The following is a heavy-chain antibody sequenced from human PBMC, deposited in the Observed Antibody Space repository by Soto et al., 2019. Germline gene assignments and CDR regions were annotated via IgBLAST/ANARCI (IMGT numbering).Heavy chain of an antibody. D-gene: IGHD3-22*01. CDR3: ARVAHYDSSGYYYGLDY. J-gene: IGHJ4*02. V-gene: IGHV1-69*13. CDR1: GGTFSSYA. Sequence: SVKVSCKASGGTFSSYAISWVRQAPGQGLEWMGGIIPIFGTANYAQKFQGRVTITADESTSTAYMELSSLRSEDTAVYYCARVAHYDSSGYYYGLDYWGQGTLVTVSS. CDR2: IIPIFGTA.